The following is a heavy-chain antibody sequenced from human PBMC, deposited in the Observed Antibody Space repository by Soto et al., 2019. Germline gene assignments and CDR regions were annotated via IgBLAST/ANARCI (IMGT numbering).Heavy chain of an antibody. CDR1: CGSISSGGYS. CDR3: VRVPGP. V-gene: IGHV4-30-2*01. Sequence: SDTLSLTCVVSCGSISSGGYSWSWIRQPPGKGLEWIGYIYHSGSTYYNPSLKSRVTISVDRSKNQFSLKLSSVTAADTAVYYCVRVPGPWGQGTLVTVSS. J-gene: IGHJ5*02. CDR2: IYHSGST.